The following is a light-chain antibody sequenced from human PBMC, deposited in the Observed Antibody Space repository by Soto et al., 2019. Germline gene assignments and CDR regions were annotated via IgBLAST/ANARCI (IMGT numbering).Light chain of an antibody. CDR3: AAWDDSLNVHV. J-gene: IGLJ1*01. CDR2: TTN. V-gene: IGLV1-44*01. Sequence: QSVLTQPHSASGTPGQRVTISCSGSSSNIGTSSVHWFQQLPGTAPKLLISTTNQRPSGVPERFSGSKSGTSASLAISGLQSEDEADYYCAAWDDSLNVHVFGTGTNVTV. CDR1: SSNIGTSS.